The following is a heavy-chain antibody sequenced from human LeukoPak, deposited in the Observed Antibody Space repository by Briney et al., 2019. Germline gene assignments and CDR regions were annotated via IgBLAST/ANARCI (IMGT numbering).Heavy chain of an antibody. D-gene: IGHD3-16*01. V-gene: IGHV3-21*01. J-gene: IGHJ4*02. CDR2: ISSSRSCI. Sequence: GGSLRLSCAASGFIFSSYSINWVRQAPGKGLEWVSSISSSRSCIHYADSVKGRFTISRDDAKNSLYLQMSNLRAEDTAVYYCARDLGGGFFDYWGQGTLVTVSS. CDR1: GFIFSSYS. CDR3: ARDLGGGFFDY.